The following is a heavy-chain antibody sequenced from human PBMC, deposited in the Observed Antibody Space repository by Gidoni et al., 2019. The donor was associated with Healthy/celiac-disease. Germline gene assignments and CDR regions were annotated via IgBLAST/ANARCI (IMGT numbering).Heavy chain of an antibody. J-gene: IGHJ4*02. Sequence: EVQRVESGGGLVKPGGSLRLSCAAPGFTVSSYSMTWVRQAPGKGLEWVSSISSSSSYIYYADSVKGRFTISRDNAKNSLYLQMNSLRAEDTAVYYCARETTLDYWGQGTLVTVSS. CDR3: ARETTLDY. CDR2: ISSSSSYI. D-gene: IGHD4-17*01. V-gene: IGHV3-21*01. CDR1: GFTVSSYS.